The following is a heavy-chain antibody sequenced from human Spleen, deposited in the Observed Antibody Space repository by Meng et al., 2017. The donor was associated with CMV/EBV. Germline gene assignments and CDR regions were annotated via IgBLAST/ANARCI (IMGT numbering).Heavy chain of an antibody. J-gene: IGHJ6*02. D-gene: IGHD1-14*01. CDR2: ISYDGGNE. V-gene: IGHV3-30-3*01. CDR1: GFTFSGYA. CDR3: ARDRYYYYYYYGMDV. Sequence: GESLKISCAASGFTFSGYAFHWVRQAPGKGLEWVALISYDGGNEFYADSVKGRFTISRDNSKNTLYLQMNSLRAEDTAVYYCARDRYYYYYYYGMDVWGQGTTVTVSS.